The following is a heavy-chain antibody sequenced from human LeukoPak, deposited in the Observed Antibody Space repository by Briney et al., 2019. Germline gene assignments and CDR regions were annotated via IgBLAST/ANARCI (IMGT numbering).Heavy chain of an antibody. CDR3: ARGWMYYYTSGNSDLDY. CDR1: GFTFSSYG. D-gene: IGHD3-10*01. J-gene: IGHJ4*02. Sequence: GGSLRLSCAASGFTFSSYGMHWVRQAPGKGLEWVAVISYDGNKKYYVDSVEGRFTISRDNSKNTLYLQMNSLRAEDTALYHCARGWMYYYTSGNSDLDYWGQGTLVTVSS. CDR2: ISYDGNKK. V-gene: IGHV3-30*03.